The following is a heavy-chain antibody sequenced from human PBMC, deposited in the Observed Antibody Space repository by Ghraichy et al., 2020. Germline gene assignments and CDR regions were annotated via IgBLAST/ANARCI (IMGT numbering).Heavy chain of an antibody. Sequence: ASVKVSCKASGYTFTNYYIYWVRQAPGHGLEWMGIINPSGGSPTYAQRFQGRVTMTSDTSTSTVYMELSSLRSDDTAVYYCVRYNYGNTDLWGQGTLVIVSS. D-gene: IGHD5-18*01. V-gene: IGHV1-46*01. CDR2: INPSGGSP. CDR1: GYTFTNYY. J-gene: IGHJ5*02. CDR3: VRYNYGNTDL.